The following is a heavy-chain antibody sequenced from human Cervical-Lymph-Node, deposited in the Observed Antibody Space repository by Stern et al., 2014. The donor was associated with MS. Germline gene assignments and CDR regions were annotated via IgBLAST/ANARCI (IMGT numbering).Heavy chain of an antibody. CDR2: VHYSGNT. CDR3: ATLPS. J-gene: IGHJ5*02. CDR1: GASITSYY. V-gene: IGHV4-59*01. Sequence: QVQLQESGPGLLRPSETLSLTCTVSGASITSYYWSWIRQPPGKGLEWIGYVHYSGNTYYNPSLKSRVIISVDTSENQFSLKLTSVTAADTAVYYCATLPSWGQGTLVTVSS.